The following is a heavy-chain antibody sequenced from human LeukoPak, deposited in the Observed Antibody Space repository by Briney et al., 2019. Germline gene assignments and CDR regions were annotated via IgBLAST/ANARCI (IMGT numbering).Heavy chain of an antibody. CDR1: GYTFTNYG. J-gene: IGHJ1*01. Sequence: ASVKVSCKASGYTFTNYGFSWVRQAPRQGLEWTGSISAYNGYTDYAQKFQFRVTMTTDTSTSTAYMELRSLRSDDTAVYYCARDKAVTTEVTQHFQHWGQGTLVTVSS. CDR2: ISAYNGYT. CDR3: ARDKAVTTEVTQHFQH. V-gene: IGHV1-18*01. D-gene: IGHD4-23*01.